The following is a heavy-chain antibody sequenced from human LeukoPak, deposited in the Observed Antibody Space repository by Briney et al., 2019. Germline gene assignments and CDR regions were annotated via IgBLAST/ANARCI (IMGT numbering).Heavy chain of an antibody. D-gene: IGHD2-2*01. CDR3: ARSVRYQLLYWFDP. J-gene: IGHJ5*02. Sequence: PGGSLRLSCAASGFTFSSYEMNWVRQAPGKGLEWVSGINWNGGSTGYADSVKGRFTISRDNAKNSLYLQMNSLRAEDTALYYCARSVRYQLLYWFDPWGQGTLVTVSS. CDR2: INWNGGST. CDR1: GFTFSSYE. V-gene: IGHV3-20*04.